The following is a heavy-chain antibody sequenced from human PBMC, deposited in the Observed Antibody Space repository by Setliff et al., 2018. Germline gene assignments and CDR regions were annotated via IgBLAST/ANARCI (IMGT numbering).Heavy chain of an antibody. CDR2: INPDASEK. J-gene: IGHJ4*02. D-gene: IGHD3-10*01. CDR3: FGAGTCSY. CDR1: GFKFSNCW. V-gene: IGHV3-7*01. Sequence: GGSLRLSCAASGFKFSNCWVSWVRQAPGKGLEWLASINPDASEKYYVDSVKGRFTISRDNAKNSLSLQMNNLRSEDTAVYYCFGAGTCSYWGQGTLVTVSS.